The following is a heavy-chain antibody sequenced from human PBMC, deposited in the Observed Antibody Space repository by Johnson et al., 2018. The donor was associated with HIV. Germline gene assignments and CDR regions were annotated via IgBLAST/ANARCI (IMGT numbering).Heavy chain of an antibody. J-gene: IGHJ3*02. Sequence: QMLLVESGGGVVQPGRSLRLSCAASGFTFSDHYMSWIRQTPGKGLQLVSYISGSGSIIYSTDSVQGRFTISRDNVKNSLYLQMNSLRAEDTAVYYCAKVGGTTILRDAFDIWGQGTMVTVSS. CDR2: ISGSGSII. V-gene: IGHV3-11*04. D-gene: IGHD1-1*01. CDR3: AKVGGTTILRDAFDI. CDR1: GFTFSDHY.